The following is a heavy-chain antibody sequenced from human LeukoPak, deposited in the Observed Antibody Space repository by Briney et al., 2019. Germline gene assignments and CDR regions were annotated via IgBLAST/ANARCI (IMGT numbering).Heavy chain of an antibody. V-gene: IGHV4-39*01. J-gene: IGHJ4*02. CDR3: ASSNRITMIVVVFDY. Sequence: PETLSLTCTVSGVSISSSSYYWGWLRQPPGKGLEWIGSIYYSGSTYYNPSLKSRVTISVDTSKNQFSLKLSSVTAADTAVYYCASSNRITMIVVVFDYWGQGTLVTVSS. CDR2: IYYSGST. CDR1: GVSISSSSYY. D-gene: IGHD3-22*01.